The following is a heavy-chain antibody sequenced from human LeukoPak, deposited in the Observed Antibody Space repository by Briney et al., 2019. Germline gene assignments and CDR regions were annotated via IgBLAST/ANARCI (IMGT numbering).Heavy chain of an antibody. V-gene: IGHV5-51*01. D-gene: IGHD3-22*01. CDR3: ARYDSSGYIDY. CDR1: GYSFTSYW. Sequence: GESLKISCKGSGYSFTSYWIGWVRQMPGKGLEWMGVINPTDADTRYSPYFQGQVTISADKSVSTAYLQWSSLKASDTAMYYCARYDSSGYIDYWGQGTLVNVSS. CDR2: INPTDADT. J-gene: IGHJ4*02.